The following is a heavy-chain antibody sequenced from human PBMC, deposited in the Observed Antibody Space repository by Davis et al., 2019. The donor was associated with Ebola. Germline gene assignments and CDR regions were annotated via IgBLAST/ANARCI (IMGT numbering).Heavy chain of an antibody. J-gene: IGHJ4*02. CDR3: ARDLLTGTTWDY. CDR2: ITSSGSTI. D-gene: IGHD1-20*01. Sequence: GESLKISCAASGFTFSDYYMSWIRQAPGKGLEWVSYITSSGSTIYYADSVKGRFTISRDNAKNSLYLQMNSLRAEDTAVYYCARDLLTGTTWDYWGQGTLVNVSS. CDR1: GFTFSDYY. V-gene: IGHV3-11*01.